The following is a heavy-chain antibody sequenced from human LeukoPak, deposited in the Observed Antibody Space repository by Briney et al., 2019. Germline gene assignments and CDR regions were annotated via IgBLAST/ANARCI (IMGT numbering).Heavy chain of an antibody. D-gene: IGHD5-18*01. CDR1: GGTFSSYA. V-gene: IGHV1-69*05. J-gene: IGHJ4*02. CDR2: IIPIFGTA. Sequence: ASVTVSRKASGGTFSSYAISWVRQAPGQGLEWMGGIIPIFGTANYAQKFQGRVTITTDESTGTAYMELSSLRSEDTAVYYCARGFGYSYGMGGYWGQGTLVTVSS. CDR3: ARGFGYSYGMGGY.